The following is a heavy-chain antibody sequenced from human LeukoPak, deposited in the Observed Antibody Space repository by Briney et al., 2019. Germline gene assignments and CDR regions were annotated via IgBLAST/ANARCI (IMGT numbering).Heavy chain of an antibody. V-gene: IGHV1-69*01. Sequence: SVKVSCKASGGTFSSYAISWVRQAPGQGLEWMGGIIPIFGTANYAQKFQGRVTITADESTSTAYMELSSLRSEDTAVYCCARAPKVHYDSSGYYGGSVYYYYGMDVWGQGTTVTVSS. CDR3: ARAPKVHYDSSGYYGGSVYYYYGMDV. CDR2: IIPIFGTA. CDR1: GGTFSSYA. D-gene: IGHD3-22*01. J-gene: IGHJ6*02.